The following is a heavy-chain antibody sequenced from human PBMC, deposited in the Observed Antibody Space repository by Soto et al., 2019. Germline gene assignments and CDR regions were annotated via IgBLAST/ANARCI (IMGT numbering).Heavy chain of an antibody. D-gene: IGHD6-13*01. V-gene: IGHV3-30*18. Sequence: QVQLVESEGGVVQPGRSLRLSCAASGFTFSSYGMHWVRQAPGKGLEWVAVISYDGSNKYYADSVKGRFTISRDNSKNTLYLQMNSLRAEDTAVYYCAKSGLAAATYYFDYWGQGTLVTVSS. CDR3: AKSGLAAATYYFDY. J-gene: IGHJ4*02. CDR2: ISYDGSNK. CDR1: GFTFSSYG.